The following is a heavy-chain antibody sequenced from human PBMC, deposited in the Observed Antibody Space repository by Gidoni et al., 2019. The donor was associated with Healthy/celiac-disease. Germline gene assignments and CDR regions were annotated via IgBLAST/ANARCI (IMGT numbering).Heavy chain of an antibody. J-gene: IGHJ5*02. D-gene: IGHD3-3*01. CDR1: GGTFSSYA. V-gene: IGHV1-69*01. CDR3: ARDQRAVTIFGVVMGAGFDP. Sequence: QVQLVQSGAEVKKPGSSVKVSCKASGGTFSSYAISWVRQAPGQGLEWMGGIIPIFGTANYAQKFQGRVTITADESTSTAYMELSSLRSEDTAVYYCARDQRAVTIFGVVMGAGFDPWGQGTLVTVSS. CDR2: IIPIFGTA.